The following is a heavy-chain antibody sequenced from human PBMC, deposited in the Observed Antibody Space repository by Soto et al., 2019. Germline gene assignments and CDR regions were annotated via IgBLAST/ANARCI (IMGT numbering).Heavy chain of an antibody. D-gene: IGHD3-10*01. V-gene: IGHV3-21*01. CDR1: GFSFSNYA. Sequence: EVQLVESGGGLVKPGGSLRLSCAASGFSFSNYAMNWVRQAPGEGLEWVSSISSSSTYKYYADSIQGRFTISRDNARNSLSLQLSSLRVEDTAVYYCARGYRGVPSQYEVNDAFDIWGQGTVVTVSS. CDR3: ARGYRGVPSQYEVNDAFDI. J-gene: IGHJ3*02. CDR2: ISSSSTYK.